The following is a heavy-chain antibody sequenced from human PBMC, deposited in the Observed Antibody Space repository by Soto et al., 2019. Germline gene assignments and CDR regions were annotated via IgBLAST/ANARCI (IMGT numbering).Heavy chain of an antibody. D-gene: IGHD4-17*01. V-gene: IGHV4-31*03. Sequence: PSETLSLTCTVSGGSISSGGYYWSWIRQHPGKGLEWIGYIYYSGSTYYNPSLKSRVTISVDTSKNQFSLKLSSVTAADTAVYYCNSMTTVPVYYFQQWGQGTLVTVSS. CDR2: IYYSGST. CDR1: GGSISSGGYY. J-gene: IGHJ1*01. CDR3: NSMTTVPVYYFQQ.